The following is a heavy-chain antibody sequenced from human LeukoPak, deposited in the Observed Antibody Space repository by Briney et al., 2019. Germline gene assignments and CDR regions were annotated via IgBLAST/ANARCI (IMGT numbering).Heavy chain of an antibody. V-gene: IGHV4-30-4*07. CDR3: ARGGDWFDP. J-gene: IGHJ5*02. CDR2: IYYGGGT. Sequence: SETLSLTCAVSGGSISSGGYSWSWIRQPPGTGLEWIGYIYYGGGTYYNPSLKSRVTISVDTSKNQFSLKLSSVTAADTAVYYCARGGDWFDPWGQGTLVTVSS. CDR1: GGSISSGGYS. D-gene: IGHD3-16*01.